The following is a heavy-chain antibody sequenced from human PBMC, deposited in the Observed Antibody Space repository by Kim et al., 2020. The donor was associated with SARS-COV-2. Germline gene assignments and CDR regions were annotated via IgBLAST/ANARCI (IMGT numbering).Heavy chain of an antibody. Sequence: SETLSLTCAVYGGSFSGYYWSWIRQPPGKGLEWIGEINHSGSTNYNPSLKSRVTISVDTSKNQFSLKLSSVTAADTAVYYCARNIRIAVAATINYYYYY. V-gene: IGHV4-34*01. D-gene: IGHD6-19*01. J-gene: IGHJ6*03. CDR2: INHSGST. CDR3: ARNIRIAVAATINYYYYY. CDR1: GGSFSGYY.